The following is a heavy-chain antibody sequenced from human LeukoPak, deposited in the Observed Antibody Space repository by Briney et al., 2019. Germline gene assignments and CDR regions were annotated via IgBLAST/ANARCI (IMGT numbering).Heavy chain of an antibody. D-gene: IGHD2-21*02. V-gene: IGHV3-30*04. CDR2: ISYDGSNK. CDR1: GFTFSSYA. CDR3: ARAMLAYCGGDCERNAFDI. J-gene: IGHJ3*02. Sequence: GGSLRLSCAASGFTFSSYAMHWVRQAPGKGLEWVAVISYDGSNKYYTDSVKGRFTIPRDNSKNTLYLQMNSLRAEDTAVYYCARAMLAYCGGDCERNAFDIWGQGTMVTVSS.